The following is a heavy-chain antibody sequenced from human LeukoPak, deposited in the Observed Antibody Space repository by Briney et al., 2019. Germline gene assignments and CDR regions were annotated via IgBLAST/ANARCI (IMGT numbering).Heavy chain of an antibody. CDR3: ARDPGSSGYET. CDR1: GYTFTSYG. V-gene: IGHV1-2*02. Sequence: ASVKVSCKASGYTFTSYGISWVRQAPGQGLEWMAWINPNSGGTNYAQKFQGRVTMTRDTSINTAYMELSRLRSDDTAVYYCARDPGSSGYETWGQGTLVTVSS. D-gene: IGHD3-22*01. CDR2: INPNSGGT. J-gene: IGHJ5*02.